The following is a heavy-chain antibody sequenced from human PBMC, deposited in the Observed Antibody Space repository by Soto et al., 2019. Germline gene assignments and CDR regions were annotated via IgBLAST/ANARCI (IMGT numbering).Heavy chain of an antibody. Sequence: ASVKVSCKASGYTFTDSHIHWVRQAPGQGLEWMGWINPDTGDRNYAQRFQGRLTLTRDTSITTAYMALTRLTSDDTAVYFCARAYDFVCDSWGQGTRVTVSS. D-gene: IGHD3-16*01. CDR3: ARAYDFVCDS. J-gene: IGHJ4*02. CDR1: GYTFTDSH. V-gene: IGHV1-2*02. CDR2: INPDTGDR.